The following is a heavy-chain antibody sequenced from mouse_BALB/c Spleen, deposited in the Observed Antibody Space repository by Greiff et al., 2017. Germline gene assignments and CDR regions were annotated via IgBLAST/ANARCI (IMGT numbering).Heavy chain of an antibody. CDR1: GFTFSSYT. Sequence: DVKLVESGGGLVQPGGSLKLSCAASGFTFSSYTMSWVRQTPEKRLEWVAYISNGGGSTYYPDTVKGRFTISRDNAKNTLYLQMSSLKSEDTAMYYCARLTGTDWYFDVWGAGTTVTVSS. V-gene: IGHV5-12-2*01. CDR2: ISNGGGST. CDR3: ARLTGTDWYFDV. J-gene: IGHJ1*01. D-gene: IGHD4-1*01.